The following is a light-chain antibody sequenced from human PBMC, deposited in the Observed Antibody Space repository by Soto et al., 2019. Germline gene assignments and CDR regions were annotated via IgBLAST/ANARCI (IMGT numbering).Light chain of an antibody. CDR1: SSAVGGYNY. CDR3: CSSAGSDSYV. J-gene: IGLJ1*01. V-gene: IGLV2-11*01. CDR2: DVS. Sequence: QSALTQPRSVSGSPGQSVTISCTGTSSAVGGYNYVSWYQQHPGKAPKLMIYDVSKRPSGVPDRFSGSKSGNTASLTISGLQAEDEADDYCCSSAGSDSYVFGTGTKVTVL.